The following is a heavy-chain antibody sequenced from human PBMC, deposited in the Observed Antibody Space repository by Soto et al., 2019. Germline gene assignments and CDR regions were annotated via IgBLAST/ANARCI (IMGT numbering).Heavy chain of an antibody. V-gene: IGHV5-51*01. CDR1: GYSFTSYW. Sequence: PGESLKISCKGSGYSFTSYWIAWVRQMPGKGLEWMGIINPGDSNTRYSPSFLGQVTISADKSISTAYLQWNTLKASDTAIYYCARRSGTGYNGSDSWGQGALVTVSS. CDR2: INPGDSNT. CDR3: ARRSGTGYNGSDS. J-gene: IGHJ4*02. D-gene: IGHD3-10*01.